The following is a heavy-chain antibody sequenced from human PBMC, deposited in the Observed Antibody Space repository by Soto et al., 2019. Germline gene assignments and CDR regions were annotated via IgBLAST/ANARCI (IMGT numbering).Heavy chain of an antibody. J-gene: IGHJ5*02. V-gene: IGHV4-34*01. Sequence: SETLSLTCAVYGGSFCGYYGSWIRQPPGKGLEWIGEINHSGSTNYNPSLKSRVTISVDTSKNQFSLKLSSVTAADTAVYYCARGRQAAAGEVDPWGQGTLVTVSS. CDR2: INHSGST. CDR3: ARGRQAAAGEVDP. D-gene: IGHD6-13*01. CDR1: GGSFCGYY.